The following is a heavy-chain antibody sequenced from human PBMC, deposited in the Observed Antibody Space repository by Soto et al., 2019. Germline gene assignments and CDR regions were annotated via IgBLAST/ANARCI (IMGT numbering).Heavy chain of an antibody. CDR3: ARDLTWGYCSSTSCWTNWFDP. V-gene: IGHV3-73*01. D-gene: IGHD2-2*01. CDR1: GFTFSGSA. Sequence: SLRLSCAASGFTFSGSAMHWVRQASGKGLEWVGRIRSKANSYATAYAASVKGRFTISRDNAKNSLYLQMNSLRAEDTAVYYCARDLTWGYCSSTSCWTNWFDPWGQGTLVTVSS. J-gene: IGHJ5*02. CDR2: IRSKANSYAT.